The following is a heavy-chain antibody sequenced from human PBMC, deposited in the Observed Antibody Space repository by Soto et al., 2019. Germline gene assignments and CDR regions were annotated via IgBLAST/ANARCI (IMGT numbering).Heavy chain of an antibody. CDR1: GYTFNTYG. Sequence: QIKLVQSGAAVKKPGASVKVSCKTSGYTFNTYGITWVRQAPGQGLEWMGWINAYNGNTNYAQRLQGRVTMTTDTSTSTAYMELRSLRSDDTAVYYCARDQRPSGLGPWGQGTLVTVSS. J-gene: IGHJ5*02. V-gene: IGHV1-18*01. CDR3: ARDQRPSGLGP. CDR2: INAYNGNT.